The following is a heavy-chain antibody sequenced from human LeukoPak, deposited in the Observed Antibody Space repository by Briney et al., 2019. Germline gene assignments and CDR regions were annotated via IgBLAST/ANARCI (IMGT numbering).Heavy chain of an antibody. Sequence: ASVKVSCKASANTFTDYYMHWVRQAPGQGLEWMGTFNPAGGRTSYAQKFQGRVTITRDTSTSTLYMELSSLRSEDTAVYYCARDQAAVTTPLDWSFALWGRGTLVTVSS. CDR3: ARDQAAVTTPLDWSFAL. D-gene: IGHD4-17*01. CDR2: FNPAGGRT. J-gene: IGHJ2*01. V-gene: IGHV1-46*01. CDR1: ANTFTDYY.